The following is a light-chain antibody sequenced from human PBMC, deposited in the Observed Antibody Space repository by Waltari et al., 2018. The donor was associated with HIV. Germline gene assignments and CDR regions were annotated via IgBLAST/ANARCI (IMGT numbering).Light chain of an antibody. CDR1: SSDVGRFNY. V-gene: IGLV2-8*01. CDR3: SSYAGSSNLI. CDR2: EVN. J-gene: IGLJ2*01. Sequence: QSALTQPPSASGSPGQSVTLSCTGTSSDVGRFNYVSWYQQHPGKAPKLIIYEVNKRPSGVPDRFSGSKSGNTASLTVSGLQAEDEADYYCSSYAGSSNLIFGGGTKLTVL.